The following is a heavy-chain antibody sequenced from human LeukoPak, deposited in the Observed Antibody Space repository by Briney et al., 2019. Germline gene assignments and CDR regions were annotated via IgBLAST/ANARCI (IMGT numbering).Heavy chain of an antibody. D-gene: IGHD2-15*01. J-gene: IGHJ6*02. CDR1: GFTFSSYA. CDR2: ISGSGGST. V-gene: IGHV3-23*01. Sequence: GGSLRLSCAASGFTFSSYAMTWVRQVPGKGLEWVSIISGSGGSTYHADSVKGRFTISRDNSKNTLYLQMNSLRAEDTAVYYCAKDQWSVDYYYGMDVWGQGTSVTVSS. CDR3: AKDQWSVDYYYGMDV.